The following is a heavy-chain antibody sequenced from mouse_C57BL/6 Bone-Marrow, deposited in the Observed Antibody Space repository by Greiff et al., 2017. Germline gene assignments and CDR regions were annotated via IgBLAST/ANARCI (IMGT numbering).Heavy chain of an antibody. Sequence: QVQLKQPGAELVKPGASVKLSCKASGYTFTSYWMHWVKQRPGLGLEWIGMIHPTSGSTNYNEKFKSKATLTVDKSSSTAYMQLSSLTSEDSAVYYCARGLDSAGYDYWGQGTTLTVSS. CDR1: GYTFTSYW. CDR3: ARGLDSAGYDY. D-gene: IGHD3-2*02. V-gene: IGHV1-64*01. CDR2: IHPTSGST. J-gene: IGHJ2*01.